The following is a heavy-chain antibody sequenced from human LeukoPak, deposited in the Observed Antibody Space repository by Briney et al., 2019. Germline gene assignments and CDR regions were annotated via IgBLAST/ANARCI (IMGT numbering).Heavy chain of an antibody. Sequence: ASVKVSCKASGYTFTSYDMHWVRQAPGQGLEWMGIINPSGDSTSYAEKFQCRVTMTRDTSTSTVYMELSSLRSEDTAVYYCASVLYCGADCYSGRYFFDYWGQGTLVTVSS. J-gene: IGHJ4*02. V-gene: IGHV1-46*01. CDR3: ASVLYCGADCYSGRYFFDY. CDR1: GYTFTSYD. D-gene: IGHD2-21*02. CDR2: INPSGDST.